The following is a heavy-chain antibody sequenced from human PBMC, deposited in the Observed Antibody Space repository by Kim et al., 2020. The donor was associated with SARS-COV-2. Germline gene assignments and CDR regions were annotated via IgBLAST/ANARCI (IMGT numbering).Heavy chain of an antibody. J-gene: IGHJ5*02. V-gene: IGHV3-11*01. Sequence: GGSLRLSCAASGFTFSDYYMGWIRQAPGNGLEWVSYISGSGGTIYYPDSVKGRFTISRDNDQNSLYLQMNSLRVEDTAIYYCARAKALTLLDPWGQGTLVTVSS. CDR3: ARAKALTLLDP. CDR1: GFTFSDYY. D-gene: IGHD3-3*02. CDR2: ISGSGGTI.